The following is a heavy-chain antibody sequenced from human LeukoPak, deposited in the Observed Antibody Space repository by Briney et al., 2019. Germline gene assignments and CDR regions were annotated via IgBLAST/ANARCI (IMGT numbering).Heavy chain of an antibody. CDR3: ARGIGEQWLDRDFDY. V-gene: IGHV1-46*01. J-gene: IGHJ4*02. Sequence: ASVKVSCKASGYTFTGYYMHWVRQAPGQGLEWMGIINPSGGSTSYAQKFQGRVTMTRDMSTTTVYMELSSLRSEDTAVYYCARGIGEQWLDRDFDYWGQGTLVTVSS. CDR1: GYTFTGYY. CDR2: INPSGGST. D-gene: IGHD6-19*01.